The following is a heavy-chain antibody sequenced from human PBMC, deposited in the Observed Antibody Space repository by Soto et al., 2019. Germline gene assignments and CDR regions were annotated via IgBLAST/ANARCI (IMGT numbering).Heavy chain of an antibody. CDR1: GGSISGHY. D-gene: IGHD6-13*01. J-gene: IGHJ4*02. Sequence: SETLSLTCAVYGGSISGHYWNWIRQPPGKGLEWIGEINHSGRTNYNPSLKSRVTISVDTSKNQFSLNLGSVTAADTAVYYCARGNIAAALVYWGQGTLVTVS. CDR3: ARGNIAAALVY. CDR2: INHSGRT. V-gene: IGHV4-34*01.